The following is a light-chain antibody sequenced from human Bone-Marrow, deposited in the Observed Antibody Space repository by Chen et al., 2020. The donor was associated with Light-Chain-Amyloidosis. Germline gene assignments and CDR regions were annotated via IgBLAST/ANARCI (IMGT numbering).Light chain of an antibody. CDR3: QHYYNIPYT. CDR2: WAS. V-gene: IGKV4-1*01. Sequence: DVVMTQSPDSLTVSLGERATINCKSSQSILYSSNNRNYLAWYQQKPGQPPRLLIYWASTRESVLPYRFSGSGSGRDFTLTISSLQAEDMAVYYCQHYYNIPYTFGPGTKLEI. CDR1: QSILYSSNNRNY. J-gene: IGKJ2*01.